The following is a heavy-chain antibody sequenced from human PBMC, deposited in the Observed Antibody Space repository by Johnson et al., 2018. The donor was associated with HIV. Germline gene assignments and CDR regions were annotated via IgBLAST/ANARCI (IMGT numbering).Heavy chain of an antibody. V-gene: IGHV3-66*01. CDR1: GFTVSSNY. CDR3: ARASLARGGKIRAFDI. CDR2: IYSCGST. D-gene: IGHD4-23*01. Sequence: VQLVESGGGLVKPGGSLRLSCAASGFTVSSNYMSWVRQAPGKGLEWVSVIYSCGSTYYADSVKGRFTISRDNSKNTLYLQMNSLRAEDTAVFYCARASLARGGKIRAFDIWGQGTMVTVSS. J-gene: IGHJ3*02.